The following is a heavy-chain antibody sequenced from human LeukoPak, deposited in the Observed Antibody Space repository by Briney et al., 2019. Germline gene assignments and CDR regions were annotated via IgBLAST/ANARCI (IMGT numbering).Heavy chain of an antibody. Sequence: SETLSLTCTVSGGSISSYYWCWIRQPAGKGLEWIGRIYTSGSTNYNPSLKSRVTMSVDTSKNQFSLKLSSVTAADTAVYYCAREDSSSWYWAFDIWGQGTMVTVSS. CDR2: IYTSGST. J-gene: IGHJ3*02. CDR3: AREDSSSWYWAFDI. CDR1: GGSISSYY. V-gene: IGHV4-4*07. D-gene: IGHD6-13*01.